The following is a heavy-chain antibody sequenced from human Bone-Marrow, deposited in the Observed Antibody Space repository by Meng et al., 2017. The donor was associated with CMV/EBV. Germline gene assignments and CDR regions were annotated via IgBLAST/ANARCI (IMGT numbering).Heavy chain of an antibody. J-gene: IGHJ6*02. Sequence: GESLKISCTASGFIFGDYVMSWVRQAPGKGLEWVGLIRSRPYGGTTEYAASVKGRFIISRDDFKSSAYLEVNSLRTEDTAVYYCTREPTSASRWNAYNYYGMDVWGQGTTVTVSS. CDR1: GFIFGDYV. CDR2: IRSRPYGGTT. D-gene: IGHD6-13*01. V-gene: IGHV3-49*04. CDR3: TREPTSASRWNAYNYYGMDV.